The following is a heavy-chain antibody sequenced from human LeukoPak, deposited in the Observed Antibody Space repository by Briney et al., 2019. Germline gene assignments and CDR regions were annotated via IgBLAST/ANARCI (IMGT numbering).Heavy chain of an antibody. D-gene: IGHD3-3*01. CDR3: ARETYYDFWSGNKPGYYYYYYMDV. V-gene: IGHV4-30-2*01. Sequence: SETLSLTCTVSGGSISSGGYYWSWIRQPPGKGLEWIGYIYHSGSTYYNPSLKSRVTISVDRSKNQFSLKLSSVTAADTAVYYCARETYYDFWSGNKPGYYYYYYMDVWGKGTTVTVSS. CDR1: GGSISSGGYY. J-gene: IGHJ6*03. CDR2: IYHSGST.